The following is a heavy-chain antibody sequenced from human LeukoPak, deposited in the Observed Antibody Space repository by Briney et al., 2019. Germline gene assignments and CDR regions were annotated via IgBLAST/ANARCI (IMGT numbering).Heavy chain of an antibody. CDR1: GYTFTGYY. CDR3: ARDDSRGVVPAAPNWFDP. D-gene: IGHD2-2*01. V-gene: IGHV1-2*02. CDR2: ISPNSGGT. Sequence: GASVKVSCKASGYTFTGYYMHWVRQAPGQGLEWMGWISPNSGGTNYAQKFQGRVTMTRDTSISTAYMELSRLRSDDTAVYHCARDDSRGVVPAAPNWFDPWGQGTLVTVSS. J-gene: IGHJ5*02.